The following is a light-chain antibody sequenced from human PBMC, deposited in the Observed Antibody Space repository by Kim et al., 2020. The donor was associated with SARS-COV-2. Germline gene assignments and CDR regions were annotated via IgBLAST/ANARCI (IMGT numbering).Light chain of an antibody. CDR3: QEWDSSTVV. CDR2: QDS. J-gene: IGLJ2*01. CDR1: KLGDKY. V-gene: IGLV3-1*01. Sequence: SYQLTQPPSVSVSPGQTASITCSGDKLGDKYACWYQQKPGQSPVLVIYQDSKQPSGMPERFSGSNSWNTATLTISGTRAMDEADYYCQEWDSSTVVFGGGTKLTVL.